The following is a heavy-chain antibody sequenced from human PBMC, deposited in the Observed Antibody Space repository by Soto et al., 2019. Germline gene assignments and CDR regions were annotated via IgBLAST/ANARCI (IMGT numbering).Heavy chain of an antibody. Sequence: QVHLEQSGAEVRKPGSSVKVSCKASGGTFSNSAISWVRQAPGQGLEWMGGIMPIFRTPDYAQKFQGRVTITADEYTSTAYMELSGLRSEDTAVYYCARDNDRLQLGGNYHYILDVWGQGTTVTVSS. CDR1: GGTFSNSA. D-gene: IGHD1-7*01. CDR3: ARDNDRLQLGGNYHYILDV. V-gene: IGHV1-69*12. J-gene: IGHJ6*02. CDR2: IMPIFRTP.